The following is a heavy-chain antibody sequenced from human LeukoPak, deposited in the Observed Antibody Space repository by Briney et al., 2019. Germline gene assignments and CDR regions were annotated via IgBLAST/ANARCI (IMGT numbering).Heavy chain of an antibody. D-gene: IGHD5-18*01. CDR1: GGSISSSSYY. J-gene: IGHJ4*02. Sequence: SETLSLTCTVSGGSISSSSYYWGWIRQPPGKGLEWIGSIYYSGSTYYNPSLKSRVTISVDTSKNQFSLKLSSVTAAATAAFYCSTIHLPDTVMVDFDYWGQGTLVTVSS. CDR3: STIHLPDTVMVDFDY. V-gene: IGHV4-39*01. CDR2: IYYSGST.